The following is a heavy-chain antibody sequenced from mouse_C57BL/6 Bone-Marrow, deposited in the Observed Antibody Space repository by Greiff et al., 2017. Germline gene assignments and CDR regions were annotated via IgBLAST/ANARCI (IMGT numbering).Heavy chain of an antibody. J-gene: IGHJ2*01. Sequence: EVKLQESGGGLVKPGGSLNLSCAASGFTFSDYGMHWVRQAPEKGLEWVAYISSGSSTIHYADTVKGRFTISRDNAKTTLFLQMTSLRSEDTTMYYCARGTVYWGQGTTLTVSS. CDR2: ISSGSSTI. CDR1: GFTFSDYG. V-gene: IGHV5-17*01. CDR3: ARGTVY. D-gene: IGHD4-1*01.